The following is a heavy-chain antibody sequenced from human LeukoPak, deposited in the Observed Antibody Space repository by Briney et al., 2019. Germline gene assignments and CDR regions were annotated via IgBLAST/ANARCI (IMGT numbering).Heavy chain of an antibody. J-gene: IGHJ4*02. D-gene: IGHD2-21*02. CDR3: ARDSDWAFDN. CDR2: INHNAETI. V-gene: IGHV3-48*02. CDR1: GFTFSSYV. Sequence: GGSLRLSCVASGFTFSSYVMSWVRQAPGKGLEWVSYINHNAETIYYADSVKGRFTISRDNAKNVLYLQMNRLRDGDTAVYFCARDSDWAFDNWGQGTLVTVSS.